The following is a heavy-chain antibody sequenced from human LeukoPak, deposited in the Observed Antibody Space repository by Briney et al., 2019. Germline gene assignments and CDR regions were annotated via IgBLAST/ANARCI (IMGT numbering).Heavy chain of an antibody. J-gene: IGHJ6*02. CDR2: INPSGGST. CDR1: GYTFTSYY. D-gene: IGHD1-26*01. CDR3: ARGGVASYYYYGMDV. V-gene: IGHV1-46*01. Sequence: ASVKVSCKASGYTFTSYYMHWVRQAPGQGLEWMGIINPSGGSTNYAQKFQGRVTITADESTSTAYMELSSLRSEDTAVYYCARGGVASYYYYGMDVWGQGTTVTVSS.